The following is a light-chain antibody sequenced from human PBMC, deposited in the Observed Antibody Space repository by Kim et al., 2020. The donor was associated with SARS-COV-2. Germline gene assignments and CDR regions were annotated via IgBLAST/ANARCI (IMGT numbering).Light chain of an antibody. Sequence: LVLTQSPSASASLGASVKLTCTLSSGHSNYAIAWHQQQTEKGPRYLMKLNSDGSHNKGDGIPDRFSGSSSGAERYLTISSLQSEDEGDYYCQTWGTGIWVFGGGTKLTVL. CDR3: QTWGTGIWV. V-gene: IGLV4-69*01. CDR1: SGHSNYA. J-gene: IGLJ3*02. CDR2: LNSDGSH.